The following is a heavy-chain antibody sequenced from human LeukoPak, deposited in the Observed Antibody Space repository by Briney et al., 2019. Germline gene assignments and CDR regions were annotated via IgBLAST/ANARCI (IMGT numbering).Heavy chain of an antibody. V-gene: IGHV3-30-3*01. CDR1: GFTFSSYA. CDR3: ASGCSSTSCYPY. Sequence: GRSLRLSCAASGFTFSSYAMHWVRQAPGKGLEWVAVISYDGSNKYYADSVKGRFTISRDSSKNTLYLQMNSLRAEDTAVYYCASGCSSTSCYPYWGQGTLVTVSS. J-gene: IGHJ4*02. D-gene: IGHD2-2*01. CDR2: ISYDGSNK.